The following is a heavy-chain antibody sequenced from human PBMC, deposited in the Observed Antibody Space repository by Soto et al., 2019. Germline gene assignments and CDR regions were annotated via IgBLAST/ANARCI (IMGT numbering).Heavy chain of an antibody. CDR3: ARGPEGGADDY. Sequence: SETLSLTCTVSGGSISSYYWSWIRQPPGKGLEWIGYIYHSGSTNYNPSLKSRVTISVDTSKNQFSLKLSSVTAADTAVYYCARGPEGGADDYWGQGTLVTVSS. V-gene: IGHV4-59*01. J-gene: IGHJ4*02. CDR1: GGSISSYY. D-gene: IGHD3-16*01. CDR2: IYHSGST.